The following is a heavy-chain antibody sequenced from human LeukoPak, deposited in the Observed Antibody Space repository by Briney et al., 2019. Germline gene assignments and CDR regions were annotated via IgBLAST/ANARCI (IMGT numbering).Heavy chain of an antibody. V-gene: IGHV4-34*01. D-gene: IGHD4-11*01. CDR1: GGSFSGYY. CDR2: INHSGST. Sequence: SETLSLTCAVYGGSFSGYYWSWIRQPPGKGLEWIGEINHSGSTNYNPSLKSRVTISVDTSKNQFSLKLSSVTAADTAVYYCARCTYSNYVSFDYWGQGTLVTVSS. J-gene: IGHJ4*02. CDR3: ARCTYSNYVSFDY.